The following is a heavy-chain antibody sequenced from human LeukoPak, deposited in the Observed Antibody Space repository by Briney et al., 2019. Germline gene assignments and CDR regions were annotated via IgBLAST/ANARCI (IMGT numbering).Heavy chain of an antibody. CDR3: VSGYDIDY. CDR1: GFTFSSYE. D-gene: IGHD2-2*01. Sequence: GGSLRLSCAASGFTFSSYEMNWVRQAPGKGLEWVSYISRSGSTIYYADSVKGRFTISRDNAKNSLYLQMSSLRAEDTTVYYCVSGYDIDYWGQGILVTVSP. J-gene: IGHJ4*02. CDR2: ISRSGSTI. V-gene: IGHV3-48*03.